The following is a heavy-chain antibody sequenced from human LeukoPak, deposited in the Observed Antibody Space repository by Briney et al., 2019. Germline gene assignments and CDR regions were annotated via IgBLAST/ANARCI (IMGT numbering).Heavy chain of an antibody. Sequence: SETLSLTCTVSGGSISNYYWNWIRQPPGKGLECIGSMFHSGSTYYNPSLKSRVTISVDTSKNQFSLKLSSVTAADTAVYYCASGYSYDLFDYWGQGTLVTVSS. V-gene: IGHV4-59*12. J-gene: IGHJ4*02. CDR3: ASGYSYDLFDY. D-gene: IGHD5-18*01. CDR1: GGSISNYY. CDR2: MFHSGST.